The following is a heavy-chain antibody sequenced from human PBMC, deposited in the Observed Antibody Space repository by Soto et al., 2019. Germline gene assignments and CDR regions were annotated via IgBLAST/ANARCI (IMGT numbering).Heavy chain of an antibody. Sequence: GESLNISCKGSVYSFTSYWIGWVRQMPGKGLELMGIIYPGYSDTRYSPSFQVQVTISADKSISTSYLQWSSLKASDTAMYYCAGRGWAFDYWGQGTLVTVSS. CDR3: AGRGWAFDY. CDR1: VYSFTSYW. D-gene: IGHD6-19*01. CDR2: IYPGYSDT. J-gene: IGHJ4*02. V-gene: IGHV5-51*01.